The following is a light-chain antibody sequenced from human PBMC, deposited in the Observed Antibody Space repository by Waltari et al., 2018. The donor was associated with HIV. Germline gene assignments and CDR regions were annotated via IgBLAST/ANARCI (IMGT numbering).Light chain of an antibody. V-gene: IGLV2-14*03. J-gene: IGLJ3*02. CDR3: TSYTSSNTFGLVM. CDR2: DVI. Sequence: QSALTQPASVSGSPGQSITISCPGTSRDVGGYNYVSLYPQHPGKAPKLMIDDVIRRPSGICNRVSGAKSGNTASLTISGLQAEDEGDYFCTSYTSSNTFGLVMFGGGTKVTVL. CDR1: SRDVGGYNY.